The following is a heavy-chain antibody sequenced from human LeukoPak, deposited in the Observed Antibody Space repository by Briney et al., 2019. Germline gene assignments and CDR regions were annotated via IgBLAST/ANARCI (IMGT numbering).Heavy chain of an antibody. D-gene: IGHD3-10*01. CDR2: IIPIFGSA. Sequence: ASVKVSCKASGGTFSSYAVSWVRQAPGQGLEWMGGIIPIFGSANYAQKFQGRVTTTADESTSTAYMELSSLRSEDTAVYFCARGVSSGTYYKSHYYYYMDVWGKGTSVTISS. CDR1: GGTFSSYA. CDR3: ARGVSSGTYYKSHYYYYMDV. V-gene: IGHV1-69*13. J-gene: IGHJ6*03.